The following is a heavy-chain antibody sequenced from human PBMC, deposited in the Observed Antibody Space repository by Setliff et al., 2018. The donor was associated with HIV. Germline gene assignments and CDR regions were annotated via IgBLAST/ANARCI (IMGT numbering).Heavy chain of an antibody. J-gene: IGHJ4*02. Sequence: SVKVSCKASGYTFTSYYIHCAVTWVRQAPGQGLEWMGGSIPLFGTTNYAQKFQGRVTLTTDELMKTAYMELSSLRSEDTAVYYCSRGSGYCKNGNCYIGVHKNPDKYYFDYWGQGTLVTVSS. CDR1: GYTFTSYYIHCA. CDR3: SRGSGYCKNGNCYIGVHKNPDKYYFDY. V-gene: IGHV1-69*05. CDR2: SIPLFGTT. D-gene: IGHD2-8*01.